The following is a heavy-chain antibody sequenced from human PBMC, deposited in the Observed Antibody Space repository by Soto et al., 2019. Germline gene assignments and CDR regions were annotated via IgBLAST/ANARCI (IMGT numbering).Heavy chain of an antibody. J-gene: IGHJ3*02. Sequence: VGSLRLSCAASGFICSSYDMSWVRQAPGKGLEWVSTILVDGRTFYVDSVKGRFTISRDSSQNTVYLQMNSLTAGDTALYHCAKATATGGGAFDICGQGTMVTVSS. V-gene: IGHV3-23*01. CDR1: GFICSSYD. CDR3: AKATATGGGAFDI. CDR2: ILVDGRT. D-gene: IGHD2-8*02.